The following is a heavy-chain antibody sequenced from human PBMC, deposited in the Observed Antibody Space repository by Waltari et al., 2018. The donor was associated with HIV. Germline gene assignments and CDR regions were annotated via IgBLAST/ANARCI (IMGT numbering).Heavy chain of an antibody. CDR2: IYYSGST. CDR1: GGSISSSSYY. D-gene: IGHD2-15*01. CDR3: ARTVVVVAATIDY. V-gene: IGHV4-39*01. Sequence: QLQLQESGPGLVKPSETLSLTCTVSGGSISSSSYYWGWIRQPPGKGLEWIGRIYYSGSTYYTPPLKSRVTISVDTSKNQFSLKLSSVTAADTAVYYCARTVVVVAATIDYWCQGTLVTVSS. J-gene: IGHJ4*02.